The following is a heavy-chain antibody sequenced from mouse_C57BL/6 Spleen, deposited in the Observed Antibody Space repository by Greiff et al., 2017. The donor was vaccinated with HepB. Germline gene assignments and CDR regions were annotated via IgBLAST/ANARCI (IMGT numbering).Heavy chain of an antibody. Sequence: VQLQQSGAELVRPGSSVKLSCKASGYTFTSYWMDWVKQRPGQGLEWIGNIYPSDSETHYNQQFKDKATLTVDKSYSTAYMQLSSLTSEDSAVYYCAISYDYDGGFAYWGQGTLVTVSA. CDR2: IYPSDSET. CDR1: GYTFTSYW. CDR3: AISYDYDGGFAY. D-gene: IGHD2-4*01. J-gene: IGHJ3*01. V-gene: IGHV1-61*01.